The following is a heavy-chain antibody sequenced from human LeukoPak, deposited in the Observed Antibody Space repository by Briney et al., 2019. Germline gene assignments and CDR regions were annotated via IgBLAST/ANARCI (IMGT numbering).Heavy chain of an antibody. J-gene: IGHJ4*02. V-gene: IGHV3-48*04. CDR3: AREGDTTMIDVDY. D-gene: IGHD3-22*01. CDR2: ISSSSSTI. Sequence: PGGSLRLSCAASGFTFSSYSMNWVRQAPGKGLAWVSYISSSSSTIYYADSVEGRFTISRDNAKNSLYLQMNSLRAEDTAVYYCAREGDTTMIDVDYWGQGTLVTVSS. CDR1: GFTFSSYS.